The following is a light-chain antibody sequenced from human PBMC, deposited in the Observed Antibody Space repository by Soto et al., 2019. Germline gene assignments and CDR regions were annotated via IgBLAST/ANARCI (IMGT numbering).Light chain of an antibody. CDR1: QSVSSSY. J-gene: IGKJ1*01. V-gene: IGKV3-20*01. CDR3: QQYGSSPWT. CDR2: GAS. Sequence: IVLPQSPATLSLSPGERATLSCRASQSVSSSYLAWYQQKPGQAPRLLIYGASSRATGIPDGFSGSGSGTDFTLTISRLEPEDFAVYYCQQYGSSPWTFGQGTKVDIK.